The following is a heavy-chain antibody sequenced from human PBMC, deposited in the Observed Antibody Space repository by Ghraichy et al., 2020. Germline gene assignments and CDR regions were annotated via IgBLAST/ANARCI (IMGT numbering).Heavy chain of an antibody. CDR1: GFTFSSYS. Sequence: GGSLRLSCAASGFTFSSYSMNWVRQAPGKGLEWVSYISSSSSTIYYADSVKGRFTISRDNAKNSLYLQMNRLRDEDTAVYYCARGGIRDFDQWGQGTLVTVSS. V-gene: IGHV3-48*02. CDR3: ARGGIRDFDQ. J-gene: IGHJ4*02. CDR2: ISSSSSTI. D-gene: IGHD6-13*01.